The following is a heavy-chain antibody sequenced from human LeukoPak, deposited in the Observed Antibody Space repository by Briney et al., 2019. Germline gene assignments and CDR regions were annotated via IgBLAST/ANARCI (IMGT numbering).Heavy chain of an antibody. Sequence: ASVKVSCKASGGTFSSYAISWVRQAPGQGLEWMGGIIPIFGTANYAQMFQGRVTITADESTSTAYMELSSLRSEDTAVYYCASTADFWSGYQHSFDYWGQGTLVTVSS. CDR2: IIPIFGTA. CDR3: ASTADFWSGYQHSFDY. CDR1: GGTFSSYA. D-gene: IGHD3-3*01. V-gene: IGHV1-69*13. J-gene: IGHJ4*02.